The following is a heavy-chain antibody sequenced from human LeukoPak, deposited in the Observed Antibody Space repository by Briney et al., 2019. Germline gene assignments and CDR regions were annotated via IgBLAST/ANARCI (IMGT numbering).Heavy chain of an antibody. CDR3: SRESGAFSPFGY. J-gene: IGHJ4*02. CDR1: GGSISSTNW. CDR2: ISLSGVT. D-gene: IGHD1-26*01. Sequence: SGTLSLTCGVSGGSISSTNWWSWVRQPPGQGLEWIGEISLSGVTNYNPSLKSRVTMSLDRSKNHLSLTLTSVTAADTAVYYCSRESGAFSPFGYWGQGTLVTVSS. V-gene: IGHV4-4*02.